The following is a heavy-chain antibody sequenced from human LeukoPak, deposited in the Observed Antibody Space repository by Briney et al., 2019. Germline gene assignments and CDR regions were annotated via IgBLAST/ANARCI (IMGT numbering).Heavy chain of an antibody. CDR3: ARVPVGDYYYYYMDV. J-gene: IGHJ6*03. Sequence: SETLSLTYAVYGESFSGYYWSCIRQPPGKGLECIGEINHSGSTNYNPSLKSPVTISVDTSKNQFALKLSSVTAADTAVYYCARVPVGDYYYYYMDVWGKGTTVTVSS. V-gene: IGHV4-34*01. D-gene: IGHD3-16*01. CDR1: GESFSGYY. CDR2: INHSGST.